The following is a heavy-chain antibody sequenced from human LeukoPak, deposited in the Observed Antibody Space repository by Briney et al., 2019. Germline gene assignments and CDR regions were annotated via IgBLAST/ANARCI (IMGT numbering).Heavy chain of an antibody. D-gene: IGHD2-15*01. CDR3: ARLPGYCRLNYCRQWYFDY. J-gene: IGHJ4*02. CDR1: RYSFSQYW. Sequence: GEALKISCKGARYSFSQYWIGWLRQMPGKGLEWMGIIYPGDFDTRYSPSFQDQVTISADKSISTAYLQWSSLKASDTALYYCARLPGYCRLNYCRQWYFDYWGQGALVTVSS. CDR2: IYPGDFDT. V-gene: IGHV5-51*01.